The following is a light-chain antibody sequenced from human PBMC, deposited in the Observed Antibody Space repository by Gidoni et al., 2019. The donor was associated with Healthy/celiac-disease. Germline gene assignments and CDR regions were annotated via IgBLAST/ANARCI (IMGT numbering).Light chain of an antibody. J-gene: IGKJ2*01. CDR3: QQYDNLRMYT. Sequence: DILMPQSPSSLSASVGDRVTITCQASQDISNYLNWYQQKPGKAPKLLIYDASNLETGVPSRFSGSGSGTDFTFTIISLQPEDISTYYCQQYDNLRMYTFGQGTKLEIK. CDR1: QDISNY. V-gene: IGKV1-33*01. CDR2: DAS.